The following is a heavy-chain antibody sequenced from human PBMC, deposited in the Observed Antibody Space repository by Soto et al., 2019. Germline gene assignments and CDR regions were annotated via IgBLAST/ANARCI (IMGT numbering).Heavy chain of an antibody. V-gene: IGHV3-21*01. CDR2: ISSSTTYI. J-gene: IGHJ6*03. Sequence: EVQLVESGGGLVKPGGSLRLSCAASGFTFSSYSMNWVRQAPGQGLEWVSSISSSTTYIYYADSVKGRFTISRDNAKNSLYLQMNSLRAEDTAVYYCARRFKGLSTSNYYMDVWGKWTTFTVSS. CDR1: GFTFSSYS. CDR3: ARRFKGLSTSNYYMDV.